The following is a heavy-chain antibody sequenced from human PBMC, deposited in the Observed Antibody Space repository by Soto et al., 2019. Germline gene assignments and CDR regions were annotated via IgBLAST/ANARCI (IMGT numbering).Heavy chain of an antibody. V-gene: IGHV3-30-3*01. CDR3: ARGATPDIVVVVAATDY. Sequence: QVQLVESGGGVVQPGRSLRLSCAASGFTFSSYAMHWVRQAPGKGLEWVAVISYDGSNKYYADSVKGRFTISRDNSKNTLYLQMNSLRAEDTAAYYCARGATPDIVVVVAATDYWGQGTLVTVSS. D-gene: IGHD2-15*01. CDR1: GFTFSSYA. J-gene: IGHJ4*02. CDR2: ISYDGSNK.